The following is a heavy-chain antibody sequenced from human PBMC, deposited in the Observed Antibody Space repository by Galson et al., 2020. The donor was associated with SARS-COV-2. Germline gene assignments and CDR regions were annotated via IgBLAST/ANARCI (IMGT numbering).Heavy chain of an antibody. J-gene: IGHJ4*02. CDR1: GFTFSSYV. CDR2: ISGSGDST. Sequence: GGSLRLSCAASGFTFSSYVMSWVRQAQGKGLEWVSGISGSGDSTYYADSVKGRFTISRDNSKNTLYLQMNSLRAEDTAVYYCVKKYGSGSYDPFVYWGQGTLVIVSS. V-gene: IGHV3-23*01. D-gene: IGHD3-10*01. CDR3: VKKYGSGSYDPFVY.